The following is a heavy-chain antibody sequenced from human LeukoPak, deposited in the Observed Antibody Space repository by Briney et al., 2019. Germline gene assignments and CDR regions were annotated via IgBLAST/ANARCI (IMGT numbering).Heavy chain of an antibody. CDR1: GFIFTNYF. D-gene: IGHD6-19*01. CDR3: AKKGIAVARGLDY. V-gene: IGHV3-7*01. J-gene: IGHJ4*02. Sequence: GGSLRLSCAASGFIFTNYFMSWVRQAPGKGLEWVASIKHDGSEKYYVDSVRGRFTISRDNTMNSLYLQMSSLRAEDTAVYYCAKKGIAVARGLDYWGQGTLVTVSS. CDR2: IKHDGSEK.